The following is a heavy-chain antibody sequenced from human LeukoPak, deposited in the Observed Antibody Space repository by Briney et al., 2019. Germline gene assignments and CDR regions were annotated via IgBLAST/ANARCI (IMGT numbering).Heavy chain of an antibody. V-gene: IGHV4-61*03. CDR3: ATYYVGVGGRGY. Sequence: PSETLSLTCTVSGASVSSNSYHWSWIRQAPGKGLEWIGHSGNSDYKPSLKSRITISTDTSSNHFSLNLVSVTAADTAVYYCATYYVGVGGRGYWGPGTLVTVSS. CDR1: GASVSSNSYH. D-gene: IGHD3-16*01. J-gene: IGHJ4*02. CDR2: HSGNS.